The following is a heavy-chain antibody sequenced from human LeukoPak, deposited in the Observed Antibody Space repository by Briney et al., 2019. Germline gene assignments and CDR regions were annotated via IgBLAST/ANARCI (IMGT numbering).Heavy chain of an antibody. V-gene: IGHV3-30*02. J-gene: IGHJ5*02. Sequence: GGSLRLSCAASGFTFSSYGMHWVRQAPGKGLEWVAFIRYDGSNKYYADSVKGRFTISRDNSKNTLYLQMNSLRAEDTAVYYCARPTITTAGTRWFDPWGQGTLVTVSS. CDR3: ARPTITTAGTRWFDP. CDR1: GFTFSSYG. D-gene: IGHD6-13*01. CDR2: IRYDGSNK.